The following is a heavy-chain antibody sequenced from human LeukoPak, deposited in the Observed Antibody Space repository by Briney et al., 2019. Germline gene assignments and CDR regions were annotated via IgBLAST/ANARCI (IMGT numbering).Heavy chain of an antibody. CDR2: ISGDGGST. V-gene: IGHV3-43*02. CDR1: GFTYDDYA. D-gene: IGHD3-10*01. J-gene: IGHJ4*02. CDR3: AKDFSLYYGSGSSVNFDY. Sequence: PGGSLRLSCAASGFTYDDYAMHWVRRAPGEGLEWVSLISGDGGSTYHADPVKGRFTISRDNSKSSLYLQMNSLRTEDTALYYCAKDFSLYYGSGSSVNFDYWGQGTLVSVSS.